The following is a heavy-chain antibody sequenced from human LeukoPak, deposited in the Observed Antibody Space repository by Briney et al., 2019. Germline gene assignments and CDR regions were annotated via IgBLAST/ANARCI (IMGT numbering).Heavy chain of an antibody. CDR1: GFTFSTYA. J-gene: IGHJ4*02. CDR2: ISSNGGST. CDR3: AKRDRPCSGDCSAPYYFDY. Sequence: GGSLRLSCSASGFTFSTYAIHWVRQAPGKGLEYVSGISSNGGSTYYADSVKGRFTISRDNSKNTLHLQMSSLRAEDTAVYYCAKRDRPCSGDCSAPYYFDYWGQGTLVTVSS. V-gene: IGHV3-64D*06. D-gene: IGHD2-21*02.